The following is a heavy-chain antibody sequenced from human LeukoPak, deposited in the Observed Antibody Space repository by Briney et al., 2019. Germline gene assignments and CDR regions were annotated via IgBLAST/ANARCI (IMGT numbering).Heavy chain of an antibody. CDR3: ARHSGRQHLVGAPRTDAFDI. Sequence: PSETLSLTCTVSGGSISSGSYYWSWIRQPAGKGLEWIGRIYTSGSTNYNPSLKSRVPISVDTSKNQFSLKLSSVTAADTAVYYCARHSGRQHLVGAPRTDAFDIWGQGTMVTVSS. V-gene: IGHV4-61*02. J-gene: IGHJ3*02. D-gene: IGHD1-26*01. CDR2: IYTSGST. CDR1: GGSISSGSYY.